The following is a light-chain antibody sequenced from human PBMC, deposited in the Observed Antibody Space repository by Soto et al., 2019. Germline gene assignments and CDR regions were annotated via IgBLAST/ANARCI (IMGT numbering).Light chain of an antibody. J-gene: IGKJ1*01. Sequence: ESVLTQAAGTLSLSPGDRATLSCRASQSVGSSYLAWYQQKPGQAPRLLIYGASSRATGIPDRFSGGGSGTDFTLTISRLEPEDFAVYYCQQYGSSPQTFGQGTKVDIK. CDR1: QSVGSSY. V-gene: IGKV3-20*01. CDR2: GAS. CDR3: QQYGSSPQT.